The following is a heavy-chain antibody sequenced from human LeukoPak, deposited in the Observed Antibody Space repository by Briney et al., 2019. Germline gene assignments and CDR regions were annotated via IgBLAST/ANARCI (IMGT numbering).Heavy chain of an antibody. CDR2: ISASGSLT. J-gene: IGHJ4*02. CDR1: GFTFSSYS. CDR3: ARDEGYYDSPPDY. D-gene: IGHD3-22*01. Sequence: PGGSLRLSCTASGFTFSSYSMNWVRQAPGKGLEWISYISASGSLTYQADSVRGRFTVSRDTAKNSLYLQMNSLRAGDTAVYYCARDEGYYDSPPDYWGQGTLVTVSS. V-gene: IGHV3-21*05.